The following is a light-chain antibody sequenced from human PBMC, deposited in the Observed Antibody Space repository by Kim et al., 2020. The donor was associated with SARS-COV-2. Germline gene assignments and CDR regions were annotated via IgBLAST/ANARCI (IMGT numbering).Light chain of an antibody. J-gene: IGKJ1*01. V-gene: IGKV1-5*01. CDR2: DAS. Sequence: ASIRDRVTVTCRASERISSWLAWYQKKPGKAPKVVIYDASILESGVPSRFSGSGSGTEFTLTISSLQPDDFATYYCQQYNSYPWTFGQGTKVDIK. CDR1: ERISSW. CDR3: QQYNSYPWT.